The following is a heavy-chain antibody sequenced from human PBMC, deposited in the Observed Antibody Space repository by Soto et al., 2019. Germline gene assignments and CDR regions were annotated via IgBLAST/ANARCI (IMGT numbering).Heavy chain of an antibody. CDR1: GFTFSSYG. D-gene: IGHD2-2*01. J-gene: IGHJ4*02. CDR3: AKQVRATGCSSNYFDS. CDR2: ISGGGGST. V-gene: IGHV3-23*01. Sequence: EVQLLESGGGLVQPGGSLRLSCAASGFTFSSYGMSWVRQAPGKGLEWVSAISGGGGSTYYADSVKGRFTISRDNSKNTLYLQMTSLRAEDTAVYYCAKQVRATGCSSNYFDSWGQGTLVTVSS.